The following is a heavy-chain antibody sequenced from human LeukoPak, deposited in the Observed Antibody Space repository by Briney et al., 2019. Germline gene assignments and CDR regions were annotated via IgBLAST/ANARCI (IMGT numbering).Heavy chain of an antibody. V-gene: IGHV1-2*06. CDR3: ARGKTGSGWYFLDY. J-gene: IGHJ4*02. D-gene: IGHD6-19*01. CDR2: INPDSGGT. CDR1: GYSFTGNN. Sequence: ASVKVSRKASGYSFTGNNTYWVRHAPGAGLEWMGRINPDSGGTNSTQKSQGSVTMTRDTSIITFYRELSNLSFDVSAVYFCARGKTGSGWYFLDYWGQGTLVTVSS.